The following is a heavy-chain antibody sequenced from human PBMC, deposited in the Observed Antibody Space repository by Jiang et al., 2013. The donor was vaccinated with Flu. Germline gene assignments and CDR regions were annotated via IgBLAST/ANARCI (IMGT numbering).Heavy chain of an antibody. D-gene: IGHD6-6*01. J-gene: IGHJ6*02. V-gene: IGHV6-1*01. CDR3: ARGGSSPLYSYYYGMDV. CDR2: TYYRSKWYN. CDR1: GDTVSSNSVA. Sequence: QTLSLTCVISGDTVSSNSVAWNWIRQSPSRGLEWLGRTYYRSKWYNDYAVSVKSRIIINPDTSKNQFSLQLNSVTPEDTAVYYCARGGSSPLYSYYYGMDVWGQGTTVTVSS.